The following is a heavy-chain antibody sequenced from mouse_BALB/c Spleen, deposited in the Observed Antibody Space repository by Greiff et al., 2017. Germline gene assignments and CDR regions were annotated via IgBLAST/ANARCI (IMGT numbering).Heavy chain of an antibody. CDR3: ARAGGNYGWYFDV. J-gene: IGHJ1*01. V-gene: IGHV5-6-3*01. Sequence: DVKLVESGGGLVQPGGSLKLSCAASGFTFSSYGMSWVRQTPDKRLELVATINSNGGSTYYPDSVKGRFTISRDNAKNTLYLQMSSLKSEDTAMYYCARAGGNYGWYFDVGGAGTTVTVSS. D-gene: IGHD2-1*01. CDR2: INSNGGST. CDR1: GFTFSSYG.